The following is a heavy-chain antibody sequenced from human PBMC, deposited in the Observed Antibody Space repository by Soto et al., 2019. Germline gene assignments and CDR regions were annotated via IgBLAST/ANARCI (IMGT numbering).Heavy chain of an antibody. CDR3: ARGARNYYYFDC. CDR2: INGDGSST. V-gene: IGHV3-74*01. D-gene: IGHD1-7*01. Sequence: PVGSLRLSCVASGFTFSNYWIHWVRQAPGKGLVWVSRINGDGSSTNYADSVKGQFTISRDNAKNTVYLQMNSLRVEDTAVYYCARGARNYYYFDCWGQGTLVTVSS. CDR1: GFTFSNYW. J-gene: IGHJ4*02.